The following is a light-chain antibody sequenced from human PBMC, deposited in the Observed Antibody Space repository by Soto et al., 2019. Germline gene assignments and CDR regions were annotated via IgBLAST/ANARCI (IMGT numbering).Light chain of an antibody. CDR2: DVS. J-gene: IGLJ1*01. Sequence: QCVLTQPASVSGSPGQSITISCTGTSSDVGGYNYVSWYQQHPGKAPKLMIYDVSNRPSGVSNRFSGSKSGNTASLTISGLQAEDEADYYCSSYTSSSTPCVFGTGTKLTVL. V-gene: IGLV2-14*01. CDR1: SSDVGGYNY. CDR3: SSYTSSSTPCV.